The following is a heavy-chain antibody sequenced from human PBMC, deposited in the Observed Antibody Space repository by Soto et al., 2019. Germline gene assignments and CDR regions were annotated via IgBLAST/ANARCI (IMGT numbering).Heavy chain of an antibody. CDR2: INTDGSST. D-gene: IGHD2-15*01. Sequence: EVQLVESGGGLVQPGGSQRLSCAASGFTFSSYWMHWVRQAPGKGLVWVSRINTDGSSTTYADSVKGRFTISRDNAKNTLYLQMNSLRAEDTAVYYCGRGRGYCSGNSCYIDYWGQGTLVTVSS. J-gene: IGHJ4*02. CDR1: GFTFSSYW. CDR3: GRGRGYCSGNSCYIDY. V-gene: IGHV3-74*01.